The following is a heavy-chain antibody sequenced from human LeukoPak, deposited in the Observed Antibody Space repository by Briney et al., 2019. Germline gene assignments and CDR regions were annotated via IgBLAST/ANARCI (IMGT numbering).Heavy chain of an antibody. CDR1: GFTVSSNY. J-gene: IGHJ6*02. D-gene: IGHD3-9*01. V-gene: IGHV3-66*01. Sequence: GGSLRLSCAASGFTVSSNYMSWVRQAPGKGLEWVSVIYGCGSTYYADSVKGRFTISRDNSKNTLYLQMSSLRAEDTAVYYCASDYTNYDLLTGYYPDVWGQGTTVTVSS. CDR2: IYGCGST. CDR3: ASDYTNYDLLTGYYPDV.